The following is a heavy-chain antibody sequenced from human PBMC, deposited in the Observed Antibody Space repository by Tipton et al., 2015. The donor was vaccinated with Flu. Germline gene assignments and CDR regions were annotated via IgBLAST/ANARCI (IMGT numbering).Heavy chain of an antibody. Sequence: SLRLSCAASGFIFTDYWMAWVRQAPGKGLEWVANINYDGSTIDYLDSVKGRFTISRDNAKNSLFLQMNNLRAEDTAVYYCTRRLVEDWGQGTQVTVSS. CDR1: GFIFTDYW. V-gene: IGHV3-7*01. CDR2: INYDGSTI. CDR3: TRRLVED. J-gene: IGHJ4*02.